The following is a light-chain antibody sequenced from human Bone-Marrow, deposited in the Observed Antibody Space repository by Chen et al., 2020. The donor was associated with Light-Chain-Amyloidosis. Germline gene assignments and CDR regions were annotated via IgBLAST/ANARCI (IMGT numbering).Light chain of an antibody. CDR2: DDS. CDR1: NIGSTS. V-gene: IGLV3-21*02. Sequence: SYVLTQPSSVSVAPGQTAPIACGGNNIGSTSVHWYQPTPGQAPLLVVYDDSDRPSGIPERLSGSNAGNTATLTISRVEAGEEADDYCQVWDRSSDRPVFGGGTKLTVL. J-gene: IGLJ3*02. CDR3: QVWDRSSDRPV.